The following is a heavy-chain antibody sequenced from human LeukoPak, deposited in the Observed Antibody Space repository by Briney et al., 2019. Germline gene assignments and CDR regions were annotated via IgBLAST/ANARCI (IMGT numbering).Heavy chain of an antibody. J-gene: IGHJ6*02. Sequence: GGSLRLSCAASGFTFSSYAMHWVRQAPGKGLEWVSVISYDGSNKYYADSVKGRFTISRDNAKNSLYPQMNSLRAEDTAVYYCARDQTTTVSPTRVPPYYYYCMDVWGQGTTVTVSS. CDR1: GFTFSSYA. CDR3: ARDQTTTVSPTRVPPYYYYCMDV. V-gene: IGHV3-30-3*01. D-gene: IGHD4-11*01. CDR2: ISYDGSNK.